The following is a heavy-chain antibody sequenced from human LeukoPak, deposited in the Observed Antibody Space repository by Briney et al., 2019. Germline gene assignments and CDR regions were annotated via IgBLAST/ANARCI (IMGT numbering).Heavy chain of an antibody. D-gene: IGHD3-16*02. Sequence: ASVKVSCKASGYTFTSYDINWVRQATGQGLEWMGWMNPNSGNTGYAQKFQGRVTMTGNTSISTAYMELSSLRSEDTAVYYCARGLIYDYVWGSYRYPGVFDYWGQGTLVTVSS. CDR3: ARGLIYDYVWGSYRYPGVFDY. J-gene: IGHJ4*02. V-gene: IGHV1-8*01. CDR2: MNPNSGNT. CDR1: GYTFTSYD.